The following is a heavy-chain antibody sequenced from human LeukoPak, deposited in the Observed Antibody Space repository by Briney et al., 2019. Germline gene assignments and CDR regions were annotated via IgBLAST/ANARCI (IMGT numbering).Heavy chain of an antibody. Sequence: SETLSLTCTVSGGFISSSSYYWGWIRQPPGKGLEWIGSIYYSGSTYYNPSLKSRVTISVDTSKNQFSLKLSSVTAADTVVYYCARQLYSSGWYVDYWGQGTLVTVSS. V-gene: IGHV4-39*01. CDR1: GGFISSSSYY. CDR3: ARQLYSSGWYVDY. CDR2: IYYSGST. J-gene: IGHJ4*02. D-gene: IGHD6-19*01.